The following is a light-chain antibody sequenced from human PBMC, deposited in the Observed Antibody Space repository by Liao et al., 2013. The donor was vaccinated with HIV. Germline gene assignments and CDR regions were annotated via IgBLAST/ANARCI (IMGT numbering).Light chain of an antibody. CDR3: QAWDNRAV. CDR2: QDS. Sequence: SYELTQPPSVSVSPGQTASITCSGDKLGEKYACWYQQKPGQSPVLVIYQDSKRPSGIPERFSGSNSGNTATLTISGTQAMDEADYYCQAWDNRAVFGGGTKLTVL. CDR1: KLGEKY. V-gene: IGLV3-1*01. J-gene: IGLJ2*01.